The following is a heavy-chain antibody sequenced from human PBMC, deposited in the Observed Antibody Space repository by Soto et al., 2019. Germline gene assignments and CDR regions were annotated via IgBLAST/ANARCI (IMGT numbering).Heavy chain of an antibody. V-gene: IGHV4-59*08. CDR2: IYYSGST. CDR1: GGSISSYY. D-gene: IGHD1-1*01. J-gene: IGHJ6*03. Sequence: SETLSLTCTVSGGSISSYYWSWIRQPPGKGLEWIGYIYYSGSTNYNPSLKSRVTISVDTSKNQFSLKLSSVTAADTAVYYCARRLKRLPVEGYYYYYYMDVWGKGTTVTVSS. CDR3: ARRLKRLPVEGYYYYYYMDV.